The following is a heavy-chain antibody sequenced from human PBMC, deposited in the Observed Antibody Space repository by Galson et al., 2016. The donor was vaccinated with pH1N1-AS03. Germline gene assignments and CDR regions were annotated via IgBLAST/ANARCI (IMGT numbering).Heavy chain of an antibody. J-gene: IGHJ5*02. V-gene: IGHV3-11*01. Sequence: SLRLSCAASGFTFSDYYMSWIRQAPGKGLEWISRIPSSGGSGSTIYYADSVKGRFTISRNNAKNSLYLQMNSLRTDDTAVYYCARDRYCSGWSYEGWFDPWGPGTLVTISS. CDR2: IPSSGGSGSTI. CDR3: ARDRYCSGWSYEGWFDP. CDR1: GFTFSDYY. D-gene: IGHD3-10*01.